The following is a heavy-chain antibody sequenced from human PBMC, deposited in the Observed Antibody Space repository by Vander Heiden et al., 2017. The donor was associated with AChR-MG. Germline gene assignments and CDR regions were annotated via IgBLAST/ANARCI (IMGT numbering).Heavy chain of an antibody. V-gene: IGHV1-2*02. Sequence: QVQLVQSGAEVTKPGASVKVSCKASGYTFTGYYMPWVRQAPGQGLEWMGWINPNSGGTNNAQKFQGRVTMTRDTSISTAYMELSRLRSDDTAVYYCARESAPQYYFDYWGQGTLVTVSS. J-gene: IGHJ4*02. CDR3: ARESAPQYYFDY. CDR2: INPNSGGT. CDR1: GYTFTGYY.